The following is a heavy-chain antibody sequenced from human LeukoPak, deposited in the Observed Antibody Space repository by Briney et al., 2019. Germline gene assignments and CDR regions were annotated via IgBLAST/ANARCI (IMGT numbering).Heavy chain of an antibody. V-gene: IGHV4-4*07. J-gene: IGHJ5*01. D-gene: IGHD2-15*01. CDR1: GVSISSYY. CDR2: IYTSGST. CDR3: AREGGSGQQFDC. Sequence: SETLSLTCTVSGVSISSYYWTWIRQPAGKGLEWIGRIYTSGSTDYNPSLKSRVTMSVDTSKNHSSLKLSSVTAADTAVYYCAREGGSGQQFDCWGQGTLVTVSS.